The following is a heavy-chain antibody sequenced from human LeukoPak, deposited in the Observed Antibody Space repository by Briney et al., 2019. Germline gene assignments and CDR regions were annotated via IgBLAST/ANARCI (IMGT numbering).Heavy chain of an antibody. D-gene: IGHD2-8*01. Sequence: GRSLRLSCTASGFTFSSYGMHWVRQAPGKGLEWVAVIWYDGSNSYYVDSVKGRFTISRDNSNNTLYLQMNSLRAEDTAVYYCARDRSFAAASANGPLGYWGQGTLVTVSS. CDR2: IWYDGSNS. J-gene: IGHJ4*02. CDR1: GFTFSSYG. CDR3: ARDRSFAAASANGPLGY. V-gene: IGHV3-33*01.